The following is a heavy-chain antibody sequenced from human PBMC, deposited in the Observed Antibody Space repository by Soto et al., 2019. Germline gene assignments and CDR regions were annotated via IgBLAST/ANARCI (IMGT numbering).Heavy chain of an antibody. V-gene: IGHV4-59*01. CDR1: GGSISSYY. CDR2: IYYSGST. CDR3: ARATGGGVTTLSYYYYYMDV. Sequence: SETLSLTCTVSGGSISSYYWSWIRQPPGKGLEWIGYIYYSGSTNYNPSLKSRVTISVDTSKNQFSLKLSSVTAADTAVYYCARATGGGVTTLSYYYYYMDVWGKGTTVTVSS. D-gene: IGHD2-8*02. J-gene: IGHJ6*03.